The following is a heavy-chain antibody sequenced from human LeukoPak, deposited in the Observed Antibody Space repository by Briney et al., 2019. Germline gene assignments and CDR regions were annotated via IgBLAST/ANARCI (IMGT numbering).Heavy chain of an antibody. J-gene: IGHJ4*02. CDR2: ISYDGTNK. CDR1: GFTFSSYA. Sequence: GGSLRLSCAASGFTFSSYAMHWVRQAPGKGLEWVAVISYDGTNKYYADSVKGRFTISRDNSKNTLYLQMNSLRAEDTAVYYCARGRGWGYSSGEFDYWGQGTLVTVSS. V-gene: IGHV3-30*14. D-gene: IGHD6-19*01. CDR3: ARGRGWGYSSGEFDY.